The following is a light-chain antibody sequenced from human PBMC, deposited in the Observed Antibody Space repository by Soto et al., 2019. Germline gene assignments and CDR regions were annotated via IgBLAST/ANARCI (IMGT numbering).Light chain of an antibody. CDR1: QSVSSY. CDR3: QQRNNWPVT. Sequence: EIVLTQSPATLSLSPGERATLSCRASQSVSSYLAWYQQKPGQAPRLLIYDASKRATGIPARFTGSGSGTDFTLTSSRREPEDVAGYYWQQRNNWPVTFGQGTMVEIK. J-gene: IGKJ1*01. V-gene: IGKV3-11*01. CDR2: DAS.